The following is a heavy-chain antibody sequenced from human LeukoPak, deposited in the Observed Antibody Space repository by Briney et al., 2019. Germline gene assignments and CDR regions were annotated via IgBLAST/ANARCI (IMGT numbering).Heavy chain of an antibody. CDR1: GGSISSHY. V-gene: IGHV4-59*11. CDR3: ARDGTKAVAGRSYYYYYMDV. J-gene: IGHJ6*03. Sequence: SETLSLTCTVSGGSISSHYWSWIRQPPGKGLEWIGYIYYSGSTNYNPSLKSRVTISVDTSKNQFSLKLSSVTAVDTAVYYCARDGTKAVAGRSYYYYYMDVWGKGTTVTVSS. CDR2: IYYSGST. D-gene: IGHD6-19*01.